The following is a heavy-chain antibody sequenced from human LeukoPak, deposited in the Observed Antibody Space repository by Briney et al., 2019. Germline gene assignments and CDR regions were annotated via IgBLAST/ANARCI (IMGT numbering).Heavy chain of an antibody. D-gene: IGHD1-7*01. CDR2: ITSSGSYI. CDR1: GFTFSSYS. Sequence: GGSLRLSCAASGFTFSSYSMNWVRQAPGKGLEWVSSITSSGSYIYYADSVKGRFTISRDNSKNSLYLQMNSLRDEDTAVYYCASGRNMGITGTTGAFDIWGQGTMVTVSS. V-gene: IGHV3-21*01. CDR3: ASGRNMGITGTTGAFDI. J-gene: IGHJ3*02.